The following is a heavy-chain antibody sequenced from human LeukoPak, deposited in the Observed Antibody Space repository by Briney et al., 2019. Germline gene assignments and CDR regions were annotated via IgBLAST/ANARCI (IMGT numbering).Heavy chain of an antibody. CDR2: IYYSGST. CDR3: ARSEPTTVTMGRGHYYGMDV. D-gene: IGHD4-17*01. J-gene: IGHJ6*02. V-gene: IGHV4-59*06. Sequence: SETLSLTCTVSGGSISSYYWSWIRQHPGKGLEWIGYIYYSGSTYYNPSLKSRVTISVDTSKNQFSLKLSSVTAADTAVYYCARSEPTTVTMGRGHYYGMDVWGQGTTVTVSS. CDR1: GGSISSYY.